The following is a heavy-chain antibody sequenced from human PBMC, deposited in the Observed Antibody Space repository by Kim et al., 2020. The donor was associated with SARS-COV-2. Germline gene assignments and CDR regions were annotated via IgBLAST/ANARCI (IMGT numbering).Heavy chain of an antibody. CDR1: GGSVSSGSYY. CDR3: AREKPYGSGSYGYDY. Sequence: SETLSLTCTVSGGSVSSGSYYWSWIRQPPGKGLEWIGYIYYSGSTNYNPSLKSRVTISVDTSKNQFSLKLSSVTAADTAVYYCAREKPYGSGSYGYDYWGQGTLVTVSS. D-gene: IGHD3-10*01. V-gene: IGHV4-61*01. J-gene: IGHJ4*02. CDR2: IYYSGST.